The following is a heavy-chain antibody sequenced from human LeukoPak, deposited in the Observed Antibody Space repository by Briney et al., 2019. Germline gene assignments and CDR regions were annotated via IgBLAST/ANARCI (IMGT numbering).Heavy chain of an antibody. V-gene: IGHV5-51*01. J-gene: IGHJ4*02. CDR1: GYXFSTYW. Sequence: GESLKISCNVSGYXFSTYWIGWVRQMPGKGLEWMGIIYPGDSDTRYSPSFQGQVSISADKSISTAYLQWSSLKASDTAMYYCARPSSGSRDYWGQGILVTVSS. CDR2: IYPGDSDT. CDR3: ARPSSGSRDY. D-gene: IGHD1-26*01.